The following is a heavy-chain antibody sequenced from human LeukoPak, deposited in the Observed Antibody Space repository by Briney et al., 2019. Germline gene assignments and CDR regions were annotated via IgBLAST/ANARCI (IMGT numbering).Heavy chain of an antibody. V-gene: IGHV1-69*04. J-gene: IGHJ6*04. CDR3: ARANIVVVPAAKGPHYYYYGMDV. Sequence: YAQKFQGRFTITADKSTSTAYMELSSLRSEDTAVYYCARANIVVVPAAKGPHYYYYGMDVWGKGTTVTVSS. D-gene: IGHD2-2*01.